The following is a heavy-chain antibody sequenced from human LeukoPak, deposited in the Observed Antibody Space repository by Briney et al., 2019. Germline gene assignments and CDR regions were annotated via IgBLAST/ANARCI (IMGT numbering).Heavy chain of an antibody. CDR3: AKDKAPYSSGWYGFDY. Sequence: GGSLRLSCAASGFTFSSYSMNWVRQAPGKGLEWVSGISWNSGSIGYADSVKGRFTISRDNAKNSLYLQMNSLRAEDMALYYCAKDKAPYSSGWYGFDYWGQGTLVTVSS. D-gene: IGHD6-19*01. V-gene: IGHV3-9*03. CDR1: GFTFSSYS. CDR2: ISWNSGSI. J-gene: IGHJ4*02.